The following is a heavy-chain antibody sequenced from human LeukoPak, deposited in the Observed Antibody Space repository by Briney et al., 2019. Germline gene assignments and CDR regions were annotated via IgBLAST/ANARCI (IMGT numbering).Heavy chain of an antibody. CDR2: IYYSGST. J-gene: IGHJ5*02. CDR3: ARASDFWSGYPVGAFDP. Sequence: SETLSLTCTVSGGSISSSSYYWGWIRQPPGKGLEWIGSIYYSGSTYYNPSLKSRVTISVDTSKNQFSLKLSSVTAADTAVYYCARASDFWSGYPVGAFDPWGQGTLVTVSS. D-gene: IGHD3-3*01. CDR1: GGSISSSSYY. V-gene: IGHV4-39*07.